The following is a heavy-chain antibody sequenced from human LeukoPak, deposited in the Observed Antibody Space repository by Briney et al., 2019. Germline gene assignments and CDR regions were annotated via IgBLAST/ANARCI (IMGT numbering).Heavy chain of an antibody. J-gene: IGHJ4*02. CDR1: GGTFSSYA. Sequence: ASVKVSSKASGGTFSSYAISWVRQAPGQGLEWMGRIIPTLGIANYAQKFQGRVTITADKSTSTAYMELSSLRSEDTAVYYCARGPGPDDSTLWWGQGTLVTVSS. V-gene: IGHV1-69*04. CDR2: IIPTLGIA. CDR3: ARGPGPDDSTLW. D-gene: IGHD3-22*01.